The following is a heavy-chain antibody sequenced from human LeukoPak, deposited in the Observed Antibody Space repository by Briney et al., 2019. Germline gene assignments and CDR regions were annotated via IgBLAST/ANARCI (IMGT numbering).Heavy chain of an antibody. CDR3: ARDNLAAAYYYYGMDV. V-gene: IGHV6-1*01. CDR2: TYYRSKWYN. CDR1: GDSVSSNSAA. J-gene: IGHJ6*02. Sequence: SPTLSLTCAISGDSVSSNSAAWNWIRQSPSRGLEWLGRTYYRSKWYNDYAVSVKSRITINPDTSKNQFSLQLNSVTPEDTAVYYCARDNLAAAYYYYGMDVWGQGTTVTVSS. D-gene: IGHD2-15*01.